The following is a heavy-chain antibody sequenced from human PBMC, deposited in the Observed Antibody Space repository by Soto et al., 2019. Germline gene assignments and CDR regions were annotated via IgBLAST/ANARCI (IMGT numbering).Heavy chain of an antibody. V-gene: IGHV4-30-4*01. Sequence: SETLSLTCTVSGGSVSSGDYFWSWIRQPPGKGLEWIGYIYDSGSSYYNPSLKSRVTMSVDTSKNQFSLKLRSVTAADTAMYYCAREKGYISGPKNYDSWGQGTLVTVSS. CDR2: IYDSGSS. D-gene: IGHD5-12*01. CDR1: GGSVSSGDYF. J-gene: IGHJ4*02. CDR3: AREKGYISGPKNYDS.